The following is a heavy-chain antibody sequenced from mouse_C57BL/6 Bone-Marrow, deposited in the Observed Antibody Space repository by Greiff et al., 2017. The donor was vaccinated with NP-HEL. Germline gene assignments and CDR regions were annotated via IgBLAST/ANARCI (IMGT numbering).Heavy chain of an antibody. CDR2: ISYDGSN. J-gene: IGHJ3*01. V-gene: IGHV3-6*01. D-gene: IGHD2-3*01. CDR1: GYSITSGYY. Sequence: EVKLMESGPGLVKPSQSLSLTCSVTGYSITSGYYWNWIRQFPGNKLEWMGYISYDGSNNYNPSLKNRISITRDTSKNQFFLKLNSVTTEDTATYYCARDLYDGYYMPWFAYWGQGTLVTVSA. CDR3: ARDLYDGYYMPWFAY.